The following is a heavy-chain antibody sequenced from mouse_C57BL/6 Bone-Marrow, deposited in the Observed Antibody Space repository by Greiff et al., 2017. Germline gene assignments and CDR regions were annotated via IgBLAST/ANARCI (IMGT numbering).Heavy chain of an antibody. CDR2: IDPENGDT. Sequence: EVQLQQSGAELVRPGASVKLSCTASGFNIKDDYMNWVKQRPEQGLEWIGWIDPENGDTEYASKFQGKATITADTSSNTAYLQLSSLTSEDTAVYYCTPTGYYFDYWGQGTTRTVSS. J-gene: IGHJ2*01. CDR3: TPTGYYFDY. D-gene: IGHD4-1*02. CDR1: GFNIKDDY. V-gene: IGHV14-4*01.